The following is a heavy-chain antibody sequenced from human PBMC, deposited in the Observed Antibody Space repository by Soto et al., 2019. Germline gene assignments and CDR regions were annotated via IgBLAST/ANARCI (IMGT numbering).Heavy chain of an antibody. D-gene: IGHD6-19*01. Sequence: QVQLEQSGAEVKKPGDSMKVSCKASGYTFTTYGISWVRQAPGQGLEWMGWINGYNGNTDYPQKLQGRVTMTTDTSTSRGYMALRSLRSDDTAVYYCAREGSAPYYHYGMDVWGQGTTVTVSS. CDR3: AREGSAPYYHYGMDV. V-gene: IGHV1-18*01. CDR2: INGYNGNT. J-gene: IGHJ6*02. CDR1: GYTFTTYG.